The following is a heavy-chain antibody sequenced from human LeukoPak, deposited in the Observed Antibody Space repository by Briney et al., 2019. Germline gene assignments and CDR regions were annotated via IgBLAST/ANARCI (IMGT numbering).Heavy chain of an antibody. CDR2: ISWNSGSI. Sequence: GRSLRLSCAASGFTFDDYAMHWVRQAPGKGLEWVSGISWNSGSIGYADSVKGRFTISRDNAKNSLYLQMNSLRAEDTAVYYCAIRGLTGTADYWGQGTLVTVSS. J-gene: IGHJ4*02. D-gene: IGHD1-1*01. V-gene: IGHV3-9*01. CDR3: AIRGLTGTADY. CDR1: GFTFDDYA.